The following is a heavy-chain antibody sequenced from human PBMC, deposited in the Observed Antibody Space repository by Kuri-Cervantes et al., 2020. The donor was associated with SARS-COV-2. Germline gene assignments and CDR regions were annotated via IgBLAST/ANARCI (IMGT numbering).Heavy chain of an antibody. CDR1: GFFFGAYS. J-gene: IGHJ3*02. CDR3: ARERGPDADGFDI. D-gene: IGHD3-10*01. Sequence: GGSLRLSCAASGFFFGAYSMHWVRQAPGKGLEWVAGLSSDGNNDYYTQSVKGRFTISRDNSNNTLFLHMDSLRGDDTAVYYCARERGPDADGFDIWGQGTMVTVSS. V-gene: IGHV3-30-3*01. CDR2: LSSDGNND.